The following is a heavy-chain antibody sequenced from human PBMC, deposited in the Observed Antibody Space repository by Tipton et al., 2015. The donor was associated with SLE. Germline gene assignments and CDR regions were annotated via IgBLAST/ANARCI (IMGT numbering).Heavy chain of an antibody. J-gene: IGHJ3*02. Sequence: SLRFSCAASGFTFGDYAMHWVRQAPGKGLEWVSGISWNSYSIAYADSVKGRFTISRDNAKSSLSLQMNSLNAEDTAVYYCAREYQGSFYVNGAFDMWGQGTVVTVSS. CDR1: GFTFGDYA. V-gene: IGHV3-9*01. D-gene: IGHD3-10*01. CDR3: AREYQGSFYVNGAFDM. CDR2: ISWNSYSI.